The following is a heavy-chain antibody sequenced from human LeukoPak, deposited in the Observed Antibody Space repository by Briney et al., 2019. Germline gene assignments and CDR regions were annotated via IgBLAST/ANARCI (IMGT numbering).Heavy chain of an antibody. V-gene: IGHV3-11*01. CDR1: GFTFTDY. CDR3: ATWDGPSAGLAV. J-gene: IGHJ6*02. CDR2: FRNSDSSV. D-gene: IGHD1-26*01. Sequence: GGSLRLSCAAASGFTFTDYISWIRQAPGKGLEWVSYFRNSDSSVYYADSVKGRFTISRDNAKDSLYLQMNSLRAEDTAVYFCATWDGPSAGLAVWGQGTTVAVTS.